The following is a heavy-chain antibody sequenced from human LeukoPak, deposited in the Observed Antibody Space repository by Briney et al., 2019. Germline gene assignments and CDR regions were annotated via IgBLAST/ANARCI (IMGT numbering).Heavy chain of an antibody. Sequence: GESLKISCKGSGYSFNSYWIGWVRQMPGKGLELMGIIYPDDSDTIYRPSFQGQVNISDDKSINTAYLQWSSLKASDTAMYYCARRVGGVDAFDLWGQGTMVTVSS. V-gene: IGHV5-51*01. CDR3: ARRVGGVDAFDL. D-gene: IGHD1-26*01. CDR2: IYPDDSDT. J-gene: IGHJ3*01. CDR1: GYSFNSYW.